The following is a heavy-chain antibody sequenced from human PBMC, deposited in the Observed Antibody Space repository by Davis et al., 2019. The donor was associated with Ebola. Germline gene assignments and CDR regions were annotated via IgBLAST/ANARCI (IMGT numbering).Heavy chain of an antibody. CDR2: IYYSGST. D-gene: IGHD3-10*01. Sequence: GESLKISCAVSGFTVSSNYMNWVRQAPGKGLEWVSVIYYSGSTYYADSVKGRFTISRDNSKNTLYLQMNSLRPEDTAVYYCARDPGGYWAFDIWGQGTMVTVSS. CDR3: ARDPGGYWAFDI. V-gene: IGHV3-66*03. J-gene: IGHJ3*02. CDR1: GFTVSSNY.